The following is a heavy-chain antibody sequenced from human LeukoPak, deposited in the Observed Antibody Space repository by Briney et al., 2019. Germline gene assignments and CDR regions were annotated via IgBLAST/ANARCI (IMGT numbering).Heavy chain of an antibody. Sequence: SETLSLTCTVSGGSISSYYWSWIRQPPGKGLECIYYSGSTNYNPSLKSRVTISVDTSKNQFSLKLSSVTAADTAVYYCAGTYYGFWSGYYPHYYYYYMDVWGKGTTVTVPS. D-gene: IGHD3-3*01. CDR2: IYYSGST. V-gene: IGHV4-59*01. J-gene: IGHJ6*03. CDR1: GGSISSYY. CDR3: AGTYYGFWSGYYPHYYYYYMDV.